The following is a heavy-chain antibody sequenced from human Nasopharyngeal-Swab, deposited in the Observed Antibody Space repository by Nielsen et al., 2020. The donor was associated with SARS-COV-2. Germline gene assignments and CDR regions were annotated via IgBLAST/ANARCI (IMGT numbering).Heavy chain of an antibody. Sequence: GESLKISCAASGFTFSSYWMHWVRQAPGKGLVWVSRINSDGSSTSYADSVKGRFTISRDNDKNTLYLQMNSLRAEDTAVYYCARVNYDILTGYYRGGDDAFDIWGQGTMVTVSS. CDR3: ARVNYDILTGYYRGGDDAFDI. CDR1: GFTFSSYW. V-gene: IGHV3-74*01. D-gene: IGHD3-9*01. CDR2: INSDGSST. J-gene: IGHJ3*02.